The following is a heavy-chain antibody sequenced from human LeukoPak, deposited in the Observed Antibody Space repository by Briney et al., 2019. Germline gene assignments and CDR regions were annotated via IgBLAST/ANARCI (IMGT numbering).Heavy chain of an antibody. D-gene: IGHD3-10*01. CDR1: GGSISSYY. CDR3: ARVPTMVRGVTFDY. J-gene: IGHJ4*02. CDR2: IYYSGST. V-gene: IGHV4-59*01. Sequence: SDTLSLTCTVSGGSISSYYWSWIRQPPGKGLEWIGYIYYSGSTNYNPSLKSRVTISVDTSKNQFSLKLSPVTAADTAVYYCARVPTMVRGVTFDYWGQGTLVTVSS.